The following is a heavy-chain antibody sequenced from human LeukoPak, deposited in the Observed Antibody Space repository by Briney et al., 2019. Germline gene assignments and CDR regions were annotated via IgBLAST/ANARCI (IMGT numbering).Heavy chain of an antibody. Sequence: GGSLRLSCAASGFSFSTYAMSWVRQAPGKGLEWVSAISGSGVGTYYADSLKGRFTISRDNSKNTLYLQMNSLRAEDTAVYYCAKERYGSGAGTRHYYYGMDVWGQGTTVTVSS. D-gene: IGHD6-19*01. J-gene: IGHJ6*02. CDR3: AKERYGSGAGTRHYYYGMDV. CDR1: GFSFSTYA. CDR2: ISGSGVGT. V-gene: IGHV3-23*01.